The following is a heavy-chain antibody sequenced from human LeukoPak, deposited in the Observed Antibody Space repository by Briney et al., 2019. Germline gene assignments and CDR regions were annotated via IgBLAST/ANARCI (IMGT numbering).Heavy chain of an antibody. D-gene: IGHD6-19*01. V-gene: IGHV3-30*19. CDR3: AREAGYSSGWSNFGY. CDR1: GFTFSSYG. Sequence: GGSLRLSCAASGFTFSSYGMHWVRQAPGKGLEWVAVISYDGSNKYYADSVKGRFTISRDNSKNTLYLQMNSLRAEDTAVYYCAREAGYSSGWSNFGYWGQGTLVTVSS. CDR2: ISYDGSNK. J-gene: IGHJ4*02.